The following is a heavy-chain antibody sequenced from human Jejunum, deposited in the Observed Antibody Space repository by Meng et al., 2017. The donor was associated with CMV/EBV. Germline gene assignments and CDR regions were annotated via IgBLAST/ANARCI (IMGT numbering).Heavy chain of an antibody. CDR2: IYSGGTA. Sequence: GFTVSSNSLSWVRQAPGKGLEWVSIIYSGGTAYYADSVKGRFTISRDNSKNALSLQMGSLRAEGTAVYYCARQTVVAGSYYGMDVWGQGTTVTVSS. CDR3: ARQTVVAGSYYGMDV. CDR1: GFTVSSNS. V-gene: IGHV3-66*02. J-gene: IGHJ6*02. D-gene: IGHD2-2*01.